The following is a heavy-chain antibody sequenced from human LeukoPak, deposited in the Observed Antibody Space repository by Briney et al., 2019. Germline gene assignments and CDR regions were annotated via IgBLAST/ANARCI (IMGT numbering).Heavy chain of an antibody. Sequence: ASVKVSCKASGYRFFDYSLSWVRQAPGQGLEWMGIINPSGGSTSYAQKFQGRVTMTRDMSTSTDYMELSSLRSEDTAVYYCARDNSVEDTAWWFDPWGQGTLVTVSS. CDR3: ARDNSVEDTAWWFDP. D-gene: IGHD4-23*01. CDR1: GYRFFDYS. J-gene: IGHJ5*02. V-gene: IGHV1-46*01. CDR2: INPSGGST.